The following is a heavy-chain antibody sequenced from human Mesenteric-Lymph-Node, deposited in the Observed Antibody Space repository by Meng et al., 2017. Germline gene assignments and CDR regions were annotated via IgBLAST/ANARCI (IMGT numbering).Heavy chain of an antibody. J-gene: IGHJ6*02. CDR1: GYTFTGYY. Sequence: ASVKVSCKASGYTFTGYYMHWVRQAPGQGLEWMGWINPNSGGTNYAQKLQGRVTMTTDTSTSTAYMELRSLRSDDTAVYYCARDPGSGYFDWLTYGMDVWGQGTTVTVSS. V-gene: IGHV1-2*02. D-gene: IGHD3-9*01. CDR2: INPNSGGT. CDR3: ARDPGSGYFDWLTYGMDV.